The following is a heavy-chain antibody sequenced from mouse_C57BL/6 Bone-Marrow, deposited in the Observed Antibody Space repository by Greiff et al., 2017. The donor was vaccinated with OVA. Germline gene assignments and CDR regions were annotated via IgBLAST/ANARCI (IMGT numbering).Heavy chain of an antibody. CDR2: IDPNSGGT. D-gene: IGHD2-2*01. J-gene: IGHJ4*01. CDR1: GYTFTSYW. V-gene: IGHV1-72*01. Sequence: QVQLQQPGAELVKPGASVKLSCKASGYTFTSYWMHWVKQRPGRGLEWIGRIDPNSGGTKYNEKFKSKATLTVDNPSSTAYMQLSSLTSEDPAVYYCARGSSTMVTTGAMDYWGQGTSVTVSS. CDR3: ARGSSTMVTTGAMDY.